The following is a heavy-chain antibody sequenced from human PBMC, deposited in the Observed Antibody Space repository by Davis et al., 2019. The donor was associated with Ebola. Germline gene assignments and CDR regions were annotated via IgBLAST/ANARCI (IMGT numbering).Heavy chain of an antibody. CDR1: GYTFTSYG. D-gene: IGHD6-13*01. CDR3: ARMAAAGTKLDV. J-gene: IGHJ6*02. CDR2: ISTYNGNT. Sequence: AASVKSCKASGYTFTSYGINWVRQAPGQGLEWMGWISTYNGNTNFAQTLQGRVTMTTDTSTSSAYMELRSLRSDDTAVYYCARMAAAGTKLDVWGQGTTVTVSS. V-gene: IGHV1-18*04.